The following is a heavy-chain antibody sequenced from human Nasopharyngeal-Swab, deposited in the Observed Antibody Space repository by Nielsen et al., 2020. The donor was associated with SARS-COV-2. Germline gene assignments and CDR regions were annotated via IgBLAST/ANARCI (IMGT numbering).Heavy chain of an antibody. J-gene: IGHJ4*02. CDR3: AKDRGGNSGTFDS. CDR1: GFTFSSYA. CDR2: ISGSGGST. D-gene: IGHD1-26*01. Sequence: GGSLRLSCAASGFTFSSYAMSWVRQAPGKGLEWVSAISGSGGSTYYADSVKGRFTISRDNSKNTVYLQMDSLRAEDTAVYYCAKDRGGNSGTFDSWGQGTLVTVSS. V-gene: IGHV3-23*01.